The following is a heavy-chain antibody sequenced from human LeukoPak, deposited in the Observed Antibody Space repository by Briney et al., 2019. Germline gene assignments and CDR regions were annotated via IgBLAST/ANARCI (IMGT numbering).Heavy chain of an antibody. CDR1: GGSISSGGYY. D-gene: IGHD5-24*01. CDR2: IYHSGST. J-gene: IGHJ4*02. CDR3: ARYDRGRNADNYDY. Sequence: PSETLSLTCTVSGGSISSGGYYWSWIRQPPGKGLEWIGYIYHSGSTYYNPSLKSRVTISVDRSKNQFSLKLSSVTAADTAVYYCARYDRGRNADNYDYWGQGTLVTVSS. V-gene: IGHV4-30-2*01.